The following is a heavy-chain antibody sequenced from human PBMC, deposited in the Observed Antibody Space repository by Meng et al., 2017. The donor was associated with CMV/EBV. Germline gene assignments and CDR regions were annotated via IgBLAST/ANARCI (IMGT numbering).Heavy chain of an antibody. D-gene: IGHD3-3*01. V-gene: IGHV3-48*04. Sequence: GGSLRLSCAASGFTFSSYSMNWVRQAPGKGLEWVSYISSSGSTIYYADSVKGRFTISRDNAKNSLYLQMNSLRAEDTAVYYCARAHDPRGDYDFWSGLPHLNWFDPWGQGTLVTVSS. J-gene: IGHJ5*02. CDR1: GFTFSSYS. CDR2: ISSSGSTI. CDR3: ARAHDPRGDYDFWSGLPHLNWFDP.